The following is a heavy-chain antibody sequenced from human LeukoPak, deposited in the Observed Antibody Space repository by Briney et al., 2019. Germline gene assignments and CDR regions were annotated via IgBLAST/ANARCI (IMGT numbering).Heavy chain of an antibody. CDR2: IYYSGST. CDR1: GGSISSYY. Sequence: SETLSLTCTVSGGSISSYYWSWIRQPPGKGLEWIGYIYYSGSTNYNPSLKSRVTISVDTSKNQFSLKLSSVTAADTAVYYCAGGVPDGSSWPTTNYYFDYWGQGTLVTVSS. D-gene: IGHD6-13*01. J-gene: IGHJ4*02. V-gene: IGHV4-59*01. CDR3: AGGVPDGSSWPTTNYYFDY.